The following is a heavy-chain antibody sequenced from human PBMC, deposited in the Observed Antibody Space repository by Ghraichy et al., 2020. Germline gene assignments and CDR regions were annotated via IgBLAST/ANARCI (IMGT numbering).Heavy chain of an antibody. D-gene: IGHD1-14*01. J-gene: IGHJ6*02. Sequence: ASVKVSCKTSGYSFTGHFIHWVRQAPGQGLEWMGIIKPSDGGTTYAQKFQGRITMTRDTSTSTVSMEVSSLRSEDTATYFCAKENRGAMSETPFRLGHGLDVWGQGTTVTVSS. V-gene: IGHV1-46*01. CDR2: IKPSDGGT. CDR3: AKENRGAMSETPFRLGHGLDV. CDR1: GYSFTGHF.